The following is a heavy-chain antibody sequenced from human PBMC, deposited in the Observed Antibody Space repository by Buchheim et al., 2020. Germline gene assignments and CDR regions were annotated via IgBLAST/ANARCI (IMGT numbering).Heavy chain of an antibody. J-gene: IGHJ5*02. CDR3: ATNPYREYWFDP. CDR1: GFTFNIHA. Sequence: VQVLEAGGGLVQPGESLRLSCGASGFTFNIHAMHWVRQAPGKGLEWMTSISHDGKVIFYTDSVKGRFTISRDNSKNMLYLHMNGLRPDDTAVYYCATNPYREYWFDPWGQGTL. CDR2: ISHDGKVI. V-gene: IGHV3-30*04.